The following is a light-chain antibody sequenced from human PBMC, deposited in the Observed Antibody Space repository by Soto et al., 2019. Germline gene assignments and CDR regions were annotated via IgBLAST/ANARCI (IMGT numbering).Light chain of an antibody. CDR2: NNN. CDR1: SSNIGAGYE. V-gene: IGLV1-40*01. J-gene: IGLJ1*01. Sequence: QSVLTQPPSVSGAPGQRVTISCTGTSSNIGAGYEVHWYQQVPGTTPKLLIYNNNNRPSGVPDRFSGSVSGTSASLAITGLQADDEADYYCQSSDSSLSRWGYVFGTGTKVTVL. CDR3: QSSDSSLSRWGYV.